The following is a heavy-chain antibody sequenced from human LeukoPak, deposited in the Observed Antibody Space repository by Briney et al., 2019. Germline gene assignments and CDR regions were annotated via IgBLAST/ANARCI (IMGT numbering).Heavy chain of an antibody. V-gene: IGHV4-34*01. J-gene: IGHJ6*04. CDR2: INHSGST. CDR1: GGSFSGYY. D-gene: IGHD3-9*01. CDR3: ASRSALTGYLYYYYGMDV. Sequence: SETLSLTCAVYGGSFSGYYWSWIRQPPGKGLEWIGEINHSGSTNYNPSLKSRVTISVDTSKNQFSLKLSSVTAADTAVYYCASRSALTGYLYYYYGMDVWGKGTTVTVPS.